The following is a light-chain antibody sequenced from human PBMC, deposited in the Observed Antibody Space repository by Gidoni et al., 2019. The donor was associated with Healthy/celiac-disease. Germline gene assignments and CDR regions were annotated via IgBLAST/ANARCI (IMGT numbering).Light chain of an antibody. Sequence: IKMTQSPSSLSASVGERITITCRASQSISSYLNWYQQKPGKAPKLLIYAASSLQSGVPSRFSGSGSGTDFTLTISSLQPEDFATYYCQQSYSTPTFGGGTKVEIK. V-gene: IGKV1-39*01. J-gene: IGKJ4*01. CDR2: AAS. CDR1: QSISSY. CDR3: QQSYSTPT.